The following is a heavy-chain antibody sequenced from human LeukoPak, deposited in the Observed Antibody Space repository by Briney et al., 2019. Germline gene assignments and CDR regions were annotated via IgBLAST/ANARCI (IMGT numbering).Heavy chain of an antibody. D-gene: IGHD1-20*01. V-gene: IGHV3-11*01. CDR3: ARAPNWNDVSFDY. Sequence: RGSLRLSCAASGFTFSDYYMSWIRQAPGKGLEWVSYISSSGSTIYYADSVKGRFTISRDNAKNSLYLQMNSLRAEDTAVYYCARAPNWNDVSFDYWGQGTLVTVSS. CDR2: ISSSGSTI. CDR1: GFTFSDYY. J-gene: IGHJ4*02.